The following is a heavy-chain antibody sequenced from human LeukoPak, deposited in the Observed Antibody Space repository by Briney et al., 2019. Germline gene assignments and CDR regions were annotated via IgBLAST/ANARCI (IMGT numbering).Heavy chain of an antibody. CDR2: INPNSGGT. J-gene: IGHJ6*03. D-gene: IGHD1-26*01. CDR3: ARLGRGSFPYYYYYMDV. CDR1: GYTFTGYY. V-gene: IGHV1-2*02. Sequence: ATSVKVSCKASGYTFTGYYMHWVRQAPGQGLEWMGWINPNSGGTNYAQKFQGRVTMTRDTSISTAYMELSSLRSEDTAVYYCARLGRGSFPYYYYYMDVWGKGTTVTISS.